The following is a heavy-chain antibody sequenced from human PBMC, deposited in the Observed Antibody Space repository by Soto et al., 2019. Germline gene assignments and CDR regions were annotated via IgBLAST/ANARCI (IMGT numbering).Heavy chain of an antibody. CDR2: INSDGSTT. CDR1: GFTFSTFW. CDR3: ARIPPGWGGGQLVLDY. V-gene: IGHV3-74*01. J-gene: IGHJ4*02. Sequence: EVQLVESGGGLVQPGGSLRLSCAASGFTFSTFWMHWVRQAPGKGLVWVSRINSDGSTTTYADSVKGRFTISRDNAKNTLYLEMYSLGVEDMAVYYCARIPPGWGGGQLVLDYWGQGTLVTVSS. D-gene: IGHD6-13*01.